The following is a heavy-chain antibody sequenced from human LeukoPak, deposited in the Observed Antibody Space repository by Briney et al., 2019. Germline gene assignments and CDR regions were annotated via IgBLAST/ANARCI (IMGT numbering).Heavy chain of an antibody. CDR3: AKHDFYGSGSLGSH. CDR1: GFTFSSYA. J-gene: IGHJ4*02. V-gene: IGHV3-30*02. D-gene: IGHD3-10*01. Sequence: PGGSLRLSCAASGFTFSSYAMSWVRQAPGKGLEWVAFIRYDGSNTYYADSVKGRFTISRDNSKNTLYLQMNSLRPEDTAVYYCAKHDFYGSGSLGSHWGQGTLVTVSS. CDR2: IRYDGSNT.